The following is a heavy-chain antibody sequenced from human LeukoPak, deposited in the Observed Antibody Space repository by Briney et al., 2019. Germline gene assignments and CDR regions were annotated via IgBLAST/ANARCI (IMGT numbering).Heavy chain of an antibody. J-gene: IGHJ4*02. D-gene: IGHD1-1*01. CDR1: GGSFSGYY. CDR3: ARGHWTVDPYYFDY. Sequence: SETLSLTCAVYGGSFSGYYWSWIRQPPGKGLEWIGYIYYSGSTNYNPSLKSRVTISVDTSKNQFSLKLSSVTAADTAVYYCARGHWTVDPYYFDYWGQGTLVTVSS. CDR2: IYYSGST. V-gene: IGHV4-59*01.